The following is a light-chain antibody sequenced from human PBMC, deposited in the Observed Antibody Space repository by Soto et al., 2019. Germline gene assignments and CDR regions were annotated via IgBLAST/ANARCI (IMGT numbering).Light chain of an antibody. J-gene: IGKJ3*01. CDR3: QQYGSSPPYT. Sequence: EIVLTQSPGTLSLSPGGRATLSCRASHSVSSSYLAWYQQKPGQAPRLLIYGASSRATGIPDRFSGSGSGTDFTLTISRLEPEGFAVYYCQQYGSSPPYTFGPGTKVDIK. CDR2: GAS. CDR1: HSVSSSY. V-gene: IGKV3-20*01.